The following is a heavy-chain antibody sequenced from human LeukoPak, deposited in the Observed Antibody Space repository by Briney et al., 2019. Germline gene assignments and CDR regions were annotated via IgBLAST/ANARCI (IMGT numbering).Heavy chain of an antibody. Sequence: VASVKVSCKASGYTFTSYDINWVRQAPGQGLEWMGWISAYGHTKLARNLQARVTVTIDTSTTTAYMELRSLSSDDTAVYFCARETASGYLGFDFWGQGTLVTVSS. D-gene: IGHD3-3*01. J-gene: IGHJ4*02. CDR2: ISAYGHT. V-gene: IGHV1-18*01. CDR1: GYTFTSYD. CDR3: ARETASGYLGFDF.